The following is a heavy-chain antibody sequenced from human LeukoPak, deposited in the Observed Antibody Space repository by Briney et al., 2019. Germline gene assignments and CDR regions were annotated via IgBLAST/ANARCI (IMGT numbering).Heavy chain of an antibody. D-gene: IGHD3-3*01. V-gene: IGHV3-7*01. J-gene: IGHJ4*02. CDR2: IKQDGSEK. CDR3: ARETIFGVVTFDY. CDR1: GFTFSSYW. Sequence: GGSLRLSCAASGFTFSSYWMSWVRQAPGKGLEWVANIKQDGSEKYYVDSAKGRFTISRDNAKNSLYLQMNSLRAEDTAVYYCARETIFGVVTFDYWGQGALVTVSS.